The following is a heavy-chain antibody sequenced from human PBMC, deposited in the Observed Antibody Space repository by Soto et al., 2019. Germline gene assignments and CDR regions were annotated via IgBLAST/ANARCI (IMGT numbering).Heavy chain of an antibody. CDR2: ISGSGGGT. CDR1: GFTYSSYA. V-gene: IGHV3-23*01. Sequence: GGSLSLSCAASGFTYSSYAMSWVRQAAGRGLEWVSSISGSGGGTYYADSVKGRFTFSKDNSKHKLYPQVNSLRAEDTAVYYCAKFGMATTKRSPPYYIDYWRQGA. D-gene: IGHD1-1*01. J-gene: IGHJ4*02. CDR3: AKFGMATTKRSPPYYIDY.